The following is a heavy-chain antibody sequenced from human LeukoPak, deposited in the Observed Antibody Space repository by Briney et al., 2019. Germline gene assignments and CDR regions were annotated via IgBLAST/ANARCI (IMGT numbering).Heavy chain of an antibody. CDR3: ARRGYPVYYYYMDV. CDR2: IYYSGST. D-gene: IGHD5-12*01. CDR1: GGSISSYY. V-gene: IGHV4-59*01. Sequence: SETLSLTCTVSGGSISSYYWSWIRQPPGKGLEWIGYIYYSGSTNYNPSLKSRVTISVDTSKNQFSLKLSSVTAADTAVYYCARRGYPVYYYYMDVWGKGTTVTISS. J-gene: IGHJ6*03.